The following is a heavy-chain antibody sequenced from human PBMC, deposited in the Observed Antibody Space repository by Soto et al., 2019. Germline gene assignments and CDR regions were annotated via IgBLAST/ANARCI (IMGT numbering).Heavy chain of an antibody. Sequence: GGSLRLSCGASGFTFYTYWMNWVRQAPGMGLEWVANIKSDGSEKYYVDSVKGRFTISRDNTKNSLYLQMNSLRAEDTVVYYCARARYFDWLFYNWGQGTLVTVSS. J-gene: IGHJ4*02. CDR3: ARARYFDWLFYN. V-gene: IGHV3-7*01. CDR1: GFTFYTYW. D-gene: IGHD3-9*01. CDR2: IKSDGSEK.